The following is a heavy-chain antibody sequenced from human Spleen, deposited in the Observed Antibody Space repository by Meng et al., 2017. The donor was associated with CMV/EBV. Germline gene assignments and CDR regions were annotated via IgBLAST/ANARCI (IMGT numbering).Heavy chain of an antibody. CDR1: GYTFTDYY. V-gene: IGHV1-2*02. CDR3: ARGLRYFDF. CDR2: INLNTGGT. Sequence: ASVKVSCKSSGYTFTDYYIYWVRQAPGQGLEWMGWINLNTGGTKYTENFRGRVTMTRDTSITTAYVALNRLKSDDTAVYFCARGLRYFDFWGQGTLVTVSS. J-gene: IGHJ4*02.